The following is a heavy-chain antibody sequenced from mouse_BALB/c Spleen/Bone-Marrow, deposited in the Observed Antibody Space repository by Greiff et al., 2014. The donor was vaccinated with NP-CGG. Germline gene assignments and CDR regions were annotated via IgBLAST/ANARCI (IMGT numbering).Heavy chain of an antibody. D-gene: IGHD2-13*01. J-gene: IGHJ1*01. V-gene: IGHV2-9-2*01. Sequence: VKLQESGPGLVAPSQSLSITCTVSGFSLTSYDINWIRQPPGKGLEWLGVIWTGGGTNYNSAFMSRLSISKDNSKSQVFLKMNSLQTDDTAIYYCVREGAYYGDYDWYFDVWGAGTTVNVSS. CDR3: VREGAYYGDYDWYFDV. CDR1: GFSLTSYD. CDR2: IWTGGGT.